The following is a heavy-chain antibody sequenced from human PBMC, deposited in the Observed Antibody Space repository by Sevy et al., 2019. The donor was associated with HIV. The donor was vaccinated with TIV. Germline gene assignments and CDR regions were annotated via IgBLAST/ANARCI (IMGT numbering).Heavy chain of an antibody. J-gene: IGHJ4*02. CDR3: ARSSGYSYVFDY. CDR1: GGSISSYY. CDR2: IYYSGST. Sequence: SETLSLTCTVSGGSISSYYWSWIRQPPGKGLEWIGYIYYSGSTNYNPSLKSRVTISVDTSKNQFSLKLSSVTAADTAVYYCARSSGYSYVFDYWGQGTLVTVSS. D-gene: IGHD5-18*01. V-gene: IGHV4-59*01.